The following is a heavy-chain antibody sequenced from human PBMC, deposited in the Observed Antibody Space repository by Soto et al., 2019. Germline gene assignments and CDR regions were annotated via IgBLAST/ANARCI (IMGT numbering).Heavy chain of an antibody. Sequence: GGSLRLSCAASGFTLSNYAMHWVRQAPGKGLEWVTVILDDGGNKYYADSVKGRFTISRDNSKNTLYLQMNSLRAEDTAVYYCANLYDSSPNFDYWGQGTLVTVSS. J-gene: IGHJ4*02. CDR1: GFTLSNYA. CDR2: ILDDGGNK. D-gene: IGHD3-22*01. V-gene: IGHV3-30*04. CDR3: ANLYDSSPNFDY.